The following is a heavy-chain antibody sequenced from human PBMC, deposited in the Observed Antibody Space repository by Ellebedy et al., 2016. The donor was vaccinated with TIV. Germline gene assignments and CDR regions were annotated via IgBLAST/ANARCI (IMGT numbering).Heavy chain of an antibody. CDR2: FLPMFGTA. Sequence: ASVKVSCKAFGGTFSTYALNWVRQAPGQGLEWIGAFLPMFGTATSAQKLQGRVTMTTDTSTSTAYMELRSLRSDDTAVYYCARGGSGSYPDPVDYWGQGTLVTVSS. D-gene: IGHD1-26*01. V-gene: IGHV1-69*05. CDR1: GGTFSTYA. J-gene: IGHJ4*02. CDR3: ARGGSGSYPDPVDY.